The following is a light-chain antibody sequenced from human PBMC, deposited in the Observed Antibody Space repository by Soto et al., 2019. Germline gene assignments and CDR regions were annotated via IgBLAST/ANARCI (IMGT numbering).Light chain of an antibody. Sequence: EIVMTQSPATLSVSPGERATLTCRASQSVGSNLAWYQQKPGQAPRLLIYGPSTRATGIPARFSGSGSRTDFTLTISSLQSEDFAVYYCQQYNTWPTFGQGTKVEIK. CDR3: QQYNTWPT. V-gene: IGKV3-15*01. CDR1: QSVGSN. J-gene: IGKJ1*01. CDR2: GPS.